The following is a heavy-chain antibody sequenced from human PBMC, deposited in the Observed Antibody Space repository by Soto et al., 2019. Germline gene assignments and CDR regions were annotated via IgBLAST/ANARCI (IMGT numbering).Heavy chain of an antibody. J-gene: IGHJ4*02. CDR1: GFTFSNFA. CDR3: AKERLNYAGGYSDY. D-gene: IGHD5-18*01. Sequence: EVQLLESGGGLVQPGESLRLSCAASGFTFSNFAMSWVRQAPGKGLEWVSSVSGSGGSTYYADSVKGRFTISRDNSKNTLYLQMNSLRGDDTAVFYCAKERLNYAGGYSDYWGQGTLVTVSS. V-gene: IGHV3-23*01. CDR2: VSGSGGST.